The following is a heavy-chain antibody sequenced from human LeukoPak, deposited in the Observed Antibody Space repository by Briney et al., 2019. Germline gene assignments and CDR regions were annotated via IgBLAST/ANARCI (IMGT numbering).Heavy chain of an antibody. Sequence: SVKVSCKASGGTFSSYAISWVRQAPGQGLEWMGRIFPILGIANYAQKFQGRVTITADKSTSTAYMELSSLRSEDTAVYYCARTVRGVPDYWGQGTLVTVSS. CDR2: IFPILGIA. CDR3: ARTVRGVPDY. CDR1: GGTFSSYA. J-gene: IGHJ4*02. D-gene: IGHD3-10*01. V-gene: IGHV1-69*04.